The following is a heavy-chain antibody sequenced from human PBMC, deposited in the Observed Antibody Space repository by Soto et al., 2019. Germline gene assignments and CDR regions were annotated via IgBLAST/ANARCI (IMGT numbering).Heavy chain of an antibody. Sequence: QVQLVESGGGVVQPGRSLRLSCAASGFTFSNYGMHWVRQAPGKGLEWVALIWHDGNNKYYADSVRDRFIISRDNSKNRLYLQMNSLRAEDTAVYYCASDLVGASDSYGLDVWGQGTPVTVSS. CDR3: ASDLVGASDSYGLDV. CDR2: IWHDGNNK. J-gene: IGHJ6*02. D-gene: IGHD1-26*01. CDR1: GFTFSNYG. V-gene: IGHV3-33*01.